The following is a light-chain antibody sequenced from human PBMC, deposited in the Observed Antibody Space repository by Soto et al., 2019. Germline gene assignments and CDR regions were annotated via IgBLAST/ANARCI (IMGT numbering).Light chain of an antibody. CDR2: GAS. Sequence: EIVLTQSPGTLSLSPGERATLSCRASQSVTSSYLVWYQQKPGQAPRLLIYGASNRATGIPDRFSGSGSGTNFTLTISGLEPEDFAVYYCQQSSSSPITFGQGTRLEIK. J-gene: IGKJ5*01. V-gene: IGKV3-20*01. CDR1: QSVTSSY. CDR3: QQSSSSPIT.